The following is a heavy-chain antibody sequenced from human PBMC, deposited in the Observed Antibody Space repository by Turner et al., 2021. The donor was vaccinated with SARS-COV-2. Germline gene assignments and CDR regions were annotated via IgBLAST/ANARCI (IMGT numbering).Heavy chain of an antibody. CDR2: IAYDGNYK. V-gene: IGHV3-30*04. D-gene: IGHD5-18*01. J-gene: IGHJ4*02. CDR1: GFTFSTYA. Sequence: QAQLVESGGGVVHAGGSLRRSCAASGFTFSTYALHWVRQAPGRGLEWVALIAYDGNYKDYADSVKGRFTISRDNSKNTLYLQMNSLRAEDTAVYYCARSLRARVDFDYWGQGTLVTVSS. CDR3: ARSLRARVDFDY.